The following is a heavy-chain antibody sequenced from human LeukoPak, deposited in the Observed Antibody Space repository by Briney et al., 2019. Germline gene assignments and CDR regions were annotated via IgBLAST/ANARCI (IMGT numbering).Heavy chain of an antibody. CDR2: IKQDGSEK. CDR1: GFTLSSYW. J-gene: IGHJ5*02. Sequence: GGSLRLSCAASGFTLSSYWMSGVRQAPGKGLEWVANIKQDGSEKDYVDSVKGRFTISRDNAKNSLYLQMNSLRAEDTAVYYCAGYSRSSGWFDPWGQGTLVTVSS. D-gene: IGHD6-6*01. V-gene: IGHV3-7*01. CDR3: AGYSRSSGWFDP.